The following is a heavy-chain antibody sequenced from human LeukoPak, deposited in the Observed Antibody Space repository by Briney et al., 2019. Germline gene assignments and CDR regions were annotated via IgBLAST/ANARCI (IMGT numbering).Heavy chain of an antibody. J-gene: IGHJ4*02. V-gene: IGHV3-21*01. CDR2: ISSSSSYI. CDR3: SGDHSGPQDF. CDR1: GFTFSSYS. Sequence: TGGSLRLSCAASGFTFSSYSMNWVRQAPGKGLEWVSSISSSSSYIYYADSVKGRLTISRDNAKNTLYLQMNSLRVEDTAVYYCSGDHSGPQDFWGQGTLVTVSS.